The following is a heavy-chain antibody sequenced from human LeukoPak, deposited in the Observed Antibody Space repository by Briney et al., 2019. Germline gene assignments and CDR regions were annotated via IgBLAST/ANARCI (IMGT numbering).Heavy chain of an antibody. D-gene: IGHD2-2*01. J-gene: IGHJ3*02. Sequence: GGSLRLSCAASGFTFSSYWMHWVRQAPGKGLVWVSRINTDGSSTTYADSVKGRFTISRDNAKNTLYLQMNSLRAEVTAVYYCARDGGVPAAKAFDIWGQGTMVTVSS. V-gene: IGHV3-74*03. CDR3: ARDGGVPAAKAFDI. CDR2: INTDGSST. CDR1: GFTFSSYW.